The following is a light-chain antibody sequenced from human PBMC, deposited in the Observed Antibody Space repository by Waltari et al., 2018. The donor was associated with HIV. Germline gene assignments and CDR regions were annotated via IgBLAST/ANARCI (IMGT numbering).Light chain of an antibody. Sequence: SYVLTQEPSVSVAPGQTASIPCGGDNIGCKSVQWYQQRPAQAPVLVVYDDRDRPSQIPERFSGSNSGNMATLIITRVEAGDEADYYCQVWDDSSDHRVIFGGGTKLTVL. CDR3: QVWDDSSDHRVI. V-gene: IGLV3-21*02. CDR1: NIGCKS. CDR2: DDR. J-gene: IGLJ2*01.